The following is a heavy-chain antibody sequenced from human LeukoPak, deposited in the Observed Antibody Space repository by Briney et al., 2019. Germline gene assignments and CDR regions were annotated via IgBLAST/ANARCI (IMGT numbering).Heavy chain of an antibody. D-gene: IGHD3-22*01. CDR3: AKDSYDTSI. CDR2: ISDSGGRT. V-gene: IGHV3-23*01. Sequence: SWVRQAPGKGLEWVSAISDSGGRTFYADSVKGRFTISRDNSKNTLYLQINSLRAEDTAVYYCAKDSYDTSIWGQGTLVTVSA. J-gene: IGHJ4*02.